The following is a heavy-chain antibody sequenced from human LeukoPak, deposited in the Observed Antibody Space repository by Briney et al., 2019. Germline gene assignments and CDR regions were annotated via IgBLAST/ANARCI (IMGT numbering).Heavy chain of an antibody. V-gene: IGHV3-53*01. CDR3: AKTEIVVVPAAIWSFDY. D-gene: IGHD2-2*01. CDR2: LYSGGGT. Sequence: PGGSLRLSCAASGFTVSSKYMSWVRQAPGKGLEWVSVLYSGGGTNYAGSVKGRFTISRDNSKNTLYLQMNSLRAEDTAVYYCAKTEIVVVPAAIWSFDYWGQGTLVTVSS. J-gene: IGHJ4*02. CDR1: GFTVSSKY.